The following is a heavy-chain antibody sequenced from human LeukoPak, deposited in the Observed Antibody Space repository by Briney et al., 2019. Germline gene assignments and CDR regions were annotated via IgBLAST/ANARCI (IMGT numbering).Heavy chain of an antibody. CDR1: GFTFSSYS. V-gene: IGHV3-21*01. Sequence: GGSLRLSCAASGFTFSSYSMNWVRQAPGKGLEWVSSISSSSSYIYYADSVKGRFTISRDNAKNSLYLQMNSLRAEDTAVYYCARDSKDSSGYSSFDYWGQGTLVTVSS. CDR2: ISSSSSYI. J-gene: IGHJ4*02. CDR3: ARDSKDSSGYSSFDY. D-gene: IGHD3-22*01.